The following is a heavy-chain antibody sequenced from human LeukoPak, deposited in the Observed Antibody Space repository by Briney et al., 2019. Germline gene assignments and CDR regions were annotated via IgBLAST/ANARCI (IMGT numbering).Heavy chain of an antibody. CDR2: IYHSGST. CDR3: ARSSGWFHYYYGMDV. Sequence: GSLRLSCAASGFTFSSYAMSWVRQPPGKGLEWIGEIYHSGSTNYNPSLKSRVTISVDKSKNQFSLKLSSVTAADTAVYYCARSSGWFHYYYGMDVWGQGTTVTVSS. V-gene: IGHV4-4*02. CDR1: GFTFSSYAM. J-gene: IGHJ6*02. D-gene: IGHD6-19*01.